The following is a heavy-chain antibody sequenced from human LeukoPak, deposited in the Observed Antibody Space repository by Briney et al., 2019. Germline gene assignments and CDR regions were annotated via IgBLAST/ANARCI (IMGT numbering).Heavy chain of an antibody. CDR3: ARPRTYSSSWSPSDY. Sequence: PGRSLRLSCAASGFTFNSYGMHWVRQAPGKGLEWVALIWYDGSNKYYADSVKGRFTISRDNSKNTLYLQMNSLRAEDTAVYYCARPRTYSSSWSPSDYWGQGTLVTVPS. D-gene: IGHD6-13*01. J-gene: IGHJ4*02. CDR2: IWYDGSNK. CDR1: GFTFNSYG. V-gene: IGHV3-33*01.